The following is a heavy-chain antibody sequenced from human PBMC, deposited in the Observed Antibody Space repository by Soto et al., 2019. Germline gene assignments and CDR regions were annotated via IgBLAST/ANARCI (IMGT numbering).Heavy chain of an antibody. CDR3: AKDKKAGTVTSEFDY. CDR2: ISWNSGSI. CDR1: GFTFDDYA. J-gene: IGHJ4*02. Sequence: VQLVESGGGLVQPGRSLRLSCAASGFTFDDYAMHWVRQAPGKGLEWVSGISWNSGSIGYADSVKGRFTISRDNAKNSLYLQMNSLRAEDTALYYCAKDKKAGTVTSEFDYWGQGTLVTVSS. V-gene: IGHV3-9*01. D-gene: IGHD4-4*01.